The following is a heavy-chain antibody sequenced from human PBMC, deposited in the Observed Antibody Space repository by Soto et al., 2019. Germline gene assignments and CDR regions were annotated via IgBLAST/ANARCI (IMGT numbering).Heavy chain of an antibody. V-gene: IGHV3-7*03. CDR2: IKQDGSEK. Sequence: GGSLRLSCAASGFTFSSYWMSWVRQAPGKGLEWVANIKQDGSEKYYVDSVKGRLTISRDNAKNSLYLQMNSLRAEDTAVYYCARDLQPRRITIFGVVISYGMDVWGQGTTVTVSS. J-gene: IGHJ6*02. CDR3: ARDLQPRRITIFGVVISYGMDV. CDR1: GFTFSSYW. D-gene: IGHD3-3*01.